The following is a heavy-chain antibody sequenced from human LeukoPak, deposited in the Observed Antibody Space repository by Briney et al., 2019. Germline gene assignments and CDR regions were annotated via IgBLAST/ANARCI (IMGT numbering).Heavy chain of an antibody. CDR2: IWYDGSNK. Sequence: GGSLRLTCAASGFTFRSYGMHWVRQAPGKGLEWVAVIWYDGSNKYYADSVKGRFTISRDNSKNTLYLQMNSLRAEDTAVYSCAREAVTTPSFDYWGQGTLVTVSS. D-gene: IGHD4-17*01. CDR3: AREAVTTPSFDY. J-gene: IGHJ4*02. CDR1: GFTFRSYG. V-gene: IGHV3-33*01.